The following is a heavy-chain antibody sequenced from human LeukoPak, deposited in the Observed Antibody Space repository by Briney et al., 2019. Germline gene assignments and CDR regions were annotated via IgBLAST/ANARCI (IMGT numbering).Heavy chain of an antibody. J-gene: IGHJ4*02. Sequence: GGSLRLSCAASGFTFSNYGMSWVRQAPGKGLEWVSTMSGSGGNTYYADSVKGRFTISRDNGKNSLYLQMNSLRAGDTAVYYCARGNVVVTAIGPNNYWGEGTLVTVSS. CDR3: ARGNVVVTAIGPNNY. CDR2: MSGSGGNT. V-gene: IGHV3-21*01. CDR1: GFTFSNYG. D-gene: IGHD2-21*02.